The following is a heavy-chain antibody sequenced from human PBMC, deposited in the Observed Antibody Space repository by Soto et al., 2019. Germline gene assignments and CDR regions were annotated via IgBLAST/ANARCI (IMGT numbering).Heavy chain of an antibody. CDR3: ARDPANYGMDV. CDR2: IYNSGST. CDR1: GGSISSGGYS. V-gene: IGHV4-30-2*01. D-gene: IGHD6-25*01. J-gene: IGHJ6*02. Sequence: PSETLSLTCAVSGGSISSGGYSWSWIRQPPGKGLEWIGYIYNSGSTYYKPSLKNRDTKSVDTSKNHFSLKLSSLTAADTAVYYCARDPANYGMDVWGQGTTVTVSS.